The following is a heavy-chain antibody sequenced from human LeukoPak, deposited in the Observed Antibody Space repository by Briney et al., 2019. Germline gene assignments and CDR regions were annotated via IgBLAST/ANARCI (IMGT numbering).Heavy chain of an antibody. D-gene: IGHD1-7*01. Sequence: GESLKISCKGSRDTFTNYYIAWARQMPGKGLEWMGIIFPGDSYTKYGPSFQGQVTISVDKSITTAYLQWSSLKASDTAMYFCARLRGISGTIFYYYYMDVWGEGTTVTVSS. V-gene: IGHV5-51*01. CDR3: ARLRGISGTIFYYYYMDV. J-gene: IGHJ6*03. CDR2: IFPGDSYT. CDR1: RDTFTNYY.